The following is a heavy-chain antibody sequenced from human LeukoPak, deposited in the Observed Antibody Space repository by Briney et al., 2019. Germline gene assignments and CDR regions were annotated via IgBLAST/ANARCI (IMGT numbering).Heavy chain of an antibody. Sequence: GGSLRLSCAASGFTFSDYYMSWIRQAPGKGLEWVSYISSSGSTIYYADSVKGRFTISRDNAKNSLYLQMNSLRAEDTAVYYCASGLRFLEWLAAFDIWGQGTMVTVSS. D-gene: IGHD3-3*01. CDR3: ASGLRFLEWLAAFDI. CDR1: GFTFSDYY. CDR2: ISSSGSTI. J-gene: IGHJ3*02. V-gene: IGHV3-11*04.